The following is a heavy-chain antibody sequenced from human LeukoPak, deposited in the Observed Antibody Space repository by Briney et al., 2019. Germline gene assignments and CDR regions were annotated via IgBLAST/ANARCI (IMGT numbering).Heavy chain of an antibody. D-gene: IGHD3-16*01. V-gene: IGHV3-30*02. J-gene: IGHJ4*02. CDR1: GFTFSSYG. Sequence: SLRLSCAASGFTFSSYGMHWVRQAPGKGLEWVAFILYDGSNKYYADSVKGRFTISRDNSKNTLYLQMNSLRAEDTAVYYCAKDPTRRASYFDYWGQGTLVSVSS. CDR3: AKDPTRRASYFDY. CDR2: ILYDGSNK.